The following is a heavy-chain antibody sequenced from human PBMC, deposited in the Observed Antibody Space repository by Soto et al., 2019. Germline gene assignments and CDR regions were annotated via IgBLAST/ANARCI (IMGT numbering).Heavy chain of an antibody. V-gene: IGHV3-23*01. CDR2: ISGSGGST. CDR3: AKEGYDFWSGYYTWYFDY. Sequence: HPGGSLRLSCAASGFTFSSYAMSWVRQAPGKGLEWVSAISGSGGSTYYADSVKGRFTISRDNSKNTLYLQMNSLRAEDTAVYYCAKEGYDFWSGYYTWYFDYWGQGTLVTVSS. CDR1: GFTFSSYA. J-gene: IGHJ4*02. D-gene: IGHD3-3*01.